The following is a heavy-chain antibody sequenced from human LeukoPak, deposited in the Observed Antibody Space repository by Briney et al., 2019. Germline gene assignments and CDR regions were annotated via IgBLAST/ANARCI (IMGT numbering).Heavy chain of an antibody. D-gene: IGHD3-22*01. CDR3: AKANYYDSSGYYRHRDY. J-gene: IGHJ4*02. CDR1: GFTFSSYA. Sequence: GGSLRLSCAASGFTFSSYAMSWVRQAPGKGLEWVSAISGSGGSTYYADSVKGRFTISRDNSKNTLYLQMSSLRAEDTAVYYCAKANYYDSSGYYRHRDYWGQGTLVTVSS. V-gene: IGHV3-23*01. CDR2: ISGSGGST.